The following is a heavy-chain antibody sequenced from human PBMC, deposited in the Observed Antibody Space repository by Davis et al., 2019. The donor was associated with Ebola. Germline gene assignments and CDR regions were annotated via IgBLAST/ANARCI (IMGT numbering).Heavy chain of an antibody. CDR3: ARKTVVTQLDY. V-gene: IGHV3-23*01. D-gene: IGHD4-23*01. J-gene: IGHJ4*02. Sequence: PGGSLRLSCAASGFTFRSYAMSWVRQAPGKGLEWVSTISGSGDNTYYADSVKGRFTISRDNSKNTLYLQMNSLRAEDTAVYYCARKTVVTQLDYWGQGTLVTVSS. CDR2: ISGSGDNT. CDR1: GFTFRSYA.